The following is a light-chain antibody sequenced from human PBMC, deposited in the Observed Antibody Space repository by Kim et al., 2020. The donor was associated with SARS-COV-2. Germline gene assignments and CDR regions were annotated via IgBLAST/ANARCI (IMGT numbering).Light chain of an antibody. CDR2: EVS. J-gene: IGLJ1*01. CDR3: SSYIRGSTNYV. Sequence: STTNSCTGTSRDVGGYKYSSWYQQPPSKPPQLVIYEVSKRPAGFSNRFSGSNSDNAASLTISGLQAEDEADYYCSSYIRGSTNYVFGTGTKVTVL. V-gene: IGLV2-14*01. CDR1: SRDVGGYKY.